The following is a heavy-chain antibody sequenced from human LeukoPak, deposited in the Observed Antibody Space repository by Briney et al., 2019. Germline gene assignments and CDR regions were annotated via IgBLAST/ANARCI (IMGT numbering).Heavy chain of an antibody. CDR2: IIPIFGTA. J-gene: IGHJ6*02. CDR1: GGTFSSYA. Sequence: VKFSCKASGGTFSSYAISWVRQAPGQGLEWMGGIIPIFGTANYAQKFQGRVTITADESTSTAYMELSSLRSEDTAVYYCARLGYSYGSGYYGMDVWGQGTTVTVSS. CDR3: ARLGYSYGSGYYGMDV. V-gene: IGHV1-69*13. D-gene: IGHD5-18*01.